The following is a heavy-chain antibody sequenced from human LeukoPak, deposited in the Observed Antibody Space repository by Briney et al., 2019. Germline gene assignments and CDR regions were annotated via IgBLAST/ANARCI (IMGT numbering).Heavy chain of an antibody. CDR2: IYYSVST. D-gene: IGHD1-26*01. V-gene: IGHV4-59*08. J-gene: IGHJ4*02. CDR1: GGSISSYY. CDR3: AGGELRFDY. Sequence: PSETLSLTCTVSGGSISSYYWSWIRQPPGKGLGWIGDIYYSVSTNYNPPLKSRVTISVDTSKNQFSLKLSSVTAADTAVYYCAGGELRFDYWGQGTLVTVSS.